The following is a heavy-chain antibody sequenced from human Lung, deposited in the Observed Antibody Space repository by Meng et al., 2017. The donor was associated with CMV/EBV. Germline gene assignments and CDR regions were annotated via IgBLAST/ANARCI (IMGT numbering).Heavy chain of an antibody. V-gene: IGHV4-39*01. J-gene: IGHJ6*02. CDR1: GCPSNAQTYY. Sequence: SASGCPSNAQTYYWCWIRQSPGKGLGWIGSVHYSGATFYNPSLGSRPTISVDTSKSQFSLRLTSMTAADQGVYFCARHPSPWRSYDFWSGAREGSDHHYYGMDVWGRGXAVTVSS. D-gene: IGHD3-3*01. CDR2: VHYSGAT. CDR3: ARHPSPWRSYDFWSGAREGSDHHYYGMDV.